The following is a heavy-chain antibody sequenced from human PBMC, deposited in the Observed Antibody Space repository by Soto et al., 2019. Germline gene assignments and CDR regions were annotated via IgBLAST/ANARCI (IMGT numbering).Heavy chain of an antibody. Sequence: EVPLLESGGDLVQPGGSLRLSCAAAGFTFSNYAMTWVRQAPGKGLEWVSTISGSGYSTYYADSVKGRFTISRDNSKNTLYLQMNSLRADDTAVYYCATGRQMGYWGQGTQVIVSS. CDR3: ATGRQMGY. J-gene: IGHJ4*02. V-gene: IGHV3-23*01. D-gene: IGHD7-27*01. CDR1: GFTFSNYA. CDR2: ISGSGYST.